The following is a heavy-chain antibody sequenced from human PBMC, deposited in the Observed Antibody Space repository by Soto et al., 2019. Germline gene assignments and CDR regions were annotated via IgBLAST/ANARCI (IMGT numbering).Heavy chain of an antibody. V-gene: IGHV1-58*03. Sequence: QTQLLQSGPEVKKPGTSVKVSSRASGFAFSTSAVQWVRQARGQRLEWIGWIVVGTANTNNAQKFQEEVTITTDSSTNTAYLELGSLRFDDAAVYYCAAATRSSHYYYGMDVWGQGTTVTVSS. J-gene: IGHJ6*02. CDR1: GFAFSTSA. CDR2: IVVGTANT. CDR3: AAATRSSHYYYGMDV.